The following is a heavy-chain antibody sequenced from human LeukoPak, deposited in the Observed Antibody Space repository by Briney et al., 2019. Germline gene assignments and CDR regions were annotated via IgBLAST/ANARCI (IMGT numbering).Heavy chain of an antibody. CDR3: ARETPATRQYYDFWSGYYSPLPYMDV. V-gene: IGHV3-30*04. Sequence: GGSLRLSCAASGFTFSSYAMHWVRQAPGKGLEWVAVISYDGSNKYYADSVKGRFTISRDNSKNTLYLQMNSLRAEDTAVYYCARETPATRQYYDFWSGYYSPLPYMDVWGKGTTVTVSS. J-gene: IGHJ6*03. CDR2: ISYDGSNK. D-gene: IGHD3-3*01. CDR1: GFTFSSYA.